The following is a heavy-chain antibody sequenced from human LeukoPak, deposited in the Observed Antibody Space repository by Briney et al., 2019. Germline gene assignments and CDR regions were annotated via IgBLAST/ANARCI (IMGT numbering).Heavy chain of an antibody. CDR1: GFTLSSYA. V-gene: IGHV3-23*01. D-gene: IGHD6-6*01. CDR3: AKSGAARFDY. CDR2: ISGSGGAT. J-gene: IGHJ4*02. Sequence: GGTLRLSCAASGFTLSSYAMSWVRQAPGKGLEWVSSISGSGGATYYADSVKGRFTISRDDSKNTLYVQMNSLGAEDTAVYYCAKSGAARFDYWGQGTLVTVSS.